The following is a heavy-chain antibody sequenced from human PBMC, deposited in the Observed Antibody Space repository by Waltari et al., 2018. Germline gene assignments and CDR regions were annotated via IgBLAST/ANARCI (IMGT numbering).Heavy chain of an antibody. Sequence: EVQLVESGGGLAQHGGSLRLSCAASGLSFSTYGMTWVGQASGKGPEWVANIKQDGSEKYYMDAVKGRFTISRDNAKNSLYLQMNNLRVEDTAVYYCTRGGRDSSWYWRDWGQGTLVTVSS. D-gene: IGHD6-13*01. J-gene: IGHJ4*02. CDR2: IKQDGSEK. V-gene: IGHV3-7*01. CDR1: GLSFSTYG. CDR3: TRGGRDSSWYWRD.